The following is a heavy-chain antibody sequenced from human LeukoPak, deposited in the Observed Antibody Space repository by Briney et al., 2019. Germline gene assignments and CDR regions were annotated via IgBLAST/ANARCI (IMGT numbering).Heavy chain of an antibody. CDR2: IYYSAST. Sequence: SETLSLTRSLSGDLLSSGFHYRRWIRQSPGKGLTWIGSIYYSASTLYNASFESRVTMSVDTSKNQCSLQLRSVTAADTAVYYCARLCLVTTGDLSKCWGQGILVTVSS. CDR1: GDLLSSGFHY. CDR3: ARLCLVTTGDLSKC. V-gene: IGHV4-39*01. D-gene: IGHD4-17*01. J-gene: IGHJ4*01.